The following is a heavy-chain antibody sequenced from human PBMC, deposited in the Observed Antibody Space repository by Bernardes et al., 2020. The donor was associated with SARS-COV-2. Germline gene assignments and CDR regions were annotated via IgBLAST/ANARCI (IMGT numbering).Heavy chain of an antibody. CDR2: INPSGGGT. CDR3: ARGVVVVPAAVDFFQH. V-gene: IGHV1-46*01. J-gene: IGHJ1*01. CDR1: GYTFTNYY. Sequence: ASVKVSCKASGYTFTNYYLHWVRQAPGQGLEWVGVINPSGGGTYYAQKFQGRVTVTRDTSTSTVYMDLISLRSEDTAMYYCARGVVVVPAAVDFFQHWGQGTLVTVSS. D-gene: IGHD2-2*01.